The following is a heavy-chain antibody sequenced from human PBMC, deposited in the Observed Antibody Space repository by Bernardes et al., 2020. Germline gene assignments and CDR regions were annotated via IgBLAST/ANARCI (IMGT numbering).Heavy chain of an antibody. D-gene: IGHD5-18*01. CDR2: IIPILGIA. Sequence: SVKVSCKASGGTFSSYAISWVRQAPGQGLEWMGRIIPILGIANYAQKFQGRVTITADKSTSTAYMELSSLRSEDTAVYYCARVGYSYGSGGPYYYGMDVWGQGTTVTVSS. J-gene: IGHJ6*02. V-gene: IGHV1-69*04. CDR1: GGTFSSYA. CDR3: ARVGYSYGSGGPYYYGMDV.